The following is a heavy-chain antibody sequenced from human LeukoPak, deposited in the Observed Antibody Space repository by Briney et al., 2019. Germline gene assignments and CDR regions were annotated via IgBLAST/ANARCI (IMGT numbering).Heavy chain of an antibody. CDR2: IYYSGNT. CDR3: ARLNSVVVVIT. D-gene: IGHD3-22*01. Sequence: SETLSLTCTVSGDSISSSSSYWGWIRQPPGKGLEWIGSIYYSGNTYYNTSLKSRVTISVDTSKNQFSLKLSSVTAADTAVYYCARLNSVVVVITWGQGTLVTVSS. J-gene: IGHJ5*02. CDR1: GDSISSSSSY. V-gene: IGHV4-39*07.